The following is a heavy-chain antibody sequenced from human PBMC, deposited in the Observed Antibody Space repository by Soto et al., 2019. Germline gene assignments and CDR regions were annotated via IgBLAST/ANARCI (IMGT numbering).Heavy chain of an antibody. J-gene: IGHJ6*03. Sequence: QDQLVQSGGEVKKPGASVKVSCKASGYSFTNYGITWVRQAPGQGFEWMGWISAYNGDTNYAQKLQGRVTMTTAESTSTAYLELRSLRSDDTAVYYCARDRGVAPPVAGNTHYYYYMDVWGKGTTVTVSS. V-gene: IGHV1-18*01. D-gene: IGHD6-19*01. CDR2: ISAYNGDT. CDR1: GYSFTNYG. CDR3: ARDRGVAPPVAGNTHYYYYMDV.